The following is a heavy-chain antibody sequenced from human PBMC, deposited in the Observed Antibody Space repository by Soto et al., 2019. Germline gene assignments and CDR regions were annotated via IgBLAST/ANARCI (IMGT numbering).Heavy chain of an antibody. CDR2: ISQSDDTT. Sequence: VQLLESGGDLVQPGGSLRLSCATSGFTFSRHAMTWVRQAPGRGLEWVSSISQSDDTTYYAASVKGRFTISRDISKSTRYLQMSGLRAEDTAVYYCAKGYGDADSWGQGTPVPVSS. V-gene: IGHV3-23*01. J-gene: IGHJ4*02. CDR1: GFTFSRHA. D-gene: IGHD4-17*01. CDR3: AKGYGDADS.